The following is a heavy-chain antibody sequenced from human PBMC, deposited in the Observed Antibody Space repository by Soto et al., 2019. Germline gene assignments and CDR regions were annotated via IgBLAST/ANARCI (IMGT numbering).Heavy chain of an antibody. CDR1: GFSLSTSGVG. J-gene: IGHJ6*03. Sequence: SGPTLVNPTQTLTLTCTFSGFSLSTSGVGVGWIRQPPGKALEWLALIYWDDDKRYSPSLKSRLTMTKDTSKNQVVLTMTNMDPVDTATYYCAHSRWGGSGSYLYYMDVWGKGTTVTVSS. CDR2: IYWDDDK. D-gene: IGHD3-10*01. V-gene: IGHV2-5*02. CDR3: AHSRWGGSGSYLYYMDV.